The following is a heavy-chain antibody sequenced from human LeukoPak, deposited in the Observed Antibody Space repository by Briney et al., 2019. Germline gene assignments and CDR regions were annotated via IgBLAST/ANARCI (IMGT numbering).Heavy chain of an antibody. J-gene: IGHJ5*02. D-gene: IGHD3-3*01. Sequence: EASVKVSCKASGYTFTGYYMHWVRQAPGQGLEWMGWINPNNGGTNYAQKFQGRVTMTRDTSTSIVYMELSRLRSDDTAVYYCARDTAIFGVVIGINNWFDPWGQGTLVTVSS. V-gene: IGHV1-2*02. CDR3: ARDTAIFGVVIGINNWFDP. CDR2: INPNNGGT. CDR1: GYTFTGYY.